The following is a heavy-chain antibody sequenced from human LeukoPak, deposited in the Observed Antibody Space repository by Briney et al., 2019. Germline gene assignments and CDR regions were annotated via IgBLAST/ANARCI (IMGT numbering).Heavy chain of an antibody. CDR1: GGSISSFY. V-gene: IGHV4-59*08. CDR2: IYYSGST. Sequence: SETLSLTCTVSGGSISSFYWSWIRQSPGRGLEWIGYIYYSGSTDYNPSLKSRVTIAVDTSENQFSLKMNSVTAADTAVYYCARVGYCSSTSCYNFWFDPWGQGTLVTVSS. CDR3: ARVGYCSSTSCYNFWFDP. J-gene: IGHJ5*02. D-gene: IGHD2-2*02.